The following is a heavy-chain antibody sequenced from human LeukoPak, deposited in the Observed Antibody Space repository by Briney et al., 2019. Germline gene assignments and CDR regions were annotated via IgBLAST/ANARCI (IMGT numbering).Heavy chain of an antibody. CDR1: GYTFNSYG. D-gene: IGHD5-18*01. V-gene: IGHV1-18*01. CDR3: ARGSASRGYSYGLPFGY. Sequence: ASVKVSCKASGYTFNSYGISWVRQAPGQGLEWMGWISGYNGNTNYAQKLQDRFTMTTDTSTSTVYMELRSLRSDDTAVYYCARGSASRGYSYGLPFGYWGQGTLVTVSS. CDR2: ISGYNGNT. J-gene: IGHJ4*02.